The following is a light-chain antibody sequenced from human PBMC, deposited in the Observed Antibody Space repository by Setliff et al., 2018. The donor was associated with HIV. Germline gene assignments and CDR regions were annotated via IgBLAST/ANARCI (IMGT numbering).Light chain of an antibody. CDR3: SSYAGSNNLGV. J-gene: IGLJ2*01. Sequence: QSVLTQPASVSGSPGQSITISCTGTSSDVGGYNYVSWYQHHPGKAPKLIIYEVTKRRSGVPDRFSGSKSGNTASLTVSGLQAEDEADYYCSSYAGSNNLGVFGGGTKVTVL. V-gene: IGLV2-8*01. CDR1: SSDVGGYNY. CDR2: EVT.